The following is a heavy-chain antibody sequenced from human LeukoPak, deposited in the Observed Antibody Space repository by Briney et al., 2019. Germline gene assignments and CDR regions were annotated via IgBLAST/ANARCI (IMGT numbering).Heavy chain of an antibody. CDR3: ARQVTFGYAYAYYFDY. V-gene: IGHV4-61*01. CDR2: IYYSGST. CDR1: GGSVSSGTYY. D-gene: IGHD3-16*01. J-gene: IGHJ4*02. Sequence: SETLSLTCTVSGGSVSSGTYYWSWIRQPPGKGLEWIGYIYYSGSTNYNPSLKSRVTISVDTSKNQFSLRLSSVTAADTAVYYCARQVTFGYAYAYYFDYWGQGTLVTVSS.